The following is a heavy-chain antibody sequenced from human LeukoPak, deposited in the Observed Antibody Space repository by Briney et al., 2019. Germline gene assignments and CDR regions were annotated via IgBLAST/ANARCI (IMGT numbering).Heavy chain of an antibody. CDR2: INHSGST. Sequence: PSETLSLTCAVSGGSISSSNWWSWVRQPPGKGLEWIGEINHSGSTNYNPSLKSRVTISVDTSKNQFSLKLSSVTAAGTAVYYCARGSSFDPWGQGTLVTVSS. D-gene: IGHD6-6*01. J-gene: IGHJ5*02. CDR3: ARGSSFDP. CDR1: GGSISSSNW. V-gene: IGHV4-4*02.